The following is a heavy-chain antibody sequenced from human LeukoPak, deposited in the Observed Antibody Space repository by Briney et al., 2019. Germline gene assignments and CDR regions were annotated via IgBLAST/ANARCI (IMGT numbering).Heavy chain of an antibody. Sequence: SETLSLTCTVSGGSISSSSYYWGWIRQPPGKGLEWIGSIYYSGSTYYNPSLKSRVTISVGTSKNQFSLKLSSVTAADTAVYYCARHQGAKNYYYYYYYMDVWGKGTTVTISS. V-gene: IGHV4-39*07. CDR1: GGSISSSSYY. CDR2: IYYSGST. CDR3: ARHQGAKNYYYYYYYMDV. D-gene: IGHD1-26*01. J-gene: IGHJ6*03.